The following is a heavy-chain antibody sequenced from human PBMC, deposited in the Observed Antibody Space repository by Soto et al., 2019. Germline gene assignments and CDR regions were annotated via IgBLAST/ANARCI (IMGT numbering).Heavy chain of an antibody. V-gene: IGHV2-5*02. Sequence: QITLKESGPTLVKPTQTLTLTCTFSGFSLSTSGVGVGWIRQPPGKALEWLALIYWDDDKRYSPSLKSRLTITKETSKNQVVLTMTNMDPVDTATYYCAHSGAAAEYYYYGMDVWGQGTTVTVSS. CDR1: GFSLSTSGVG. J-gene: IGHJ6*02. CDR3: AHSGAAAEYYYYGMDV. CDR2: IYWDDDK. D-gene: IGHD6-13*01.